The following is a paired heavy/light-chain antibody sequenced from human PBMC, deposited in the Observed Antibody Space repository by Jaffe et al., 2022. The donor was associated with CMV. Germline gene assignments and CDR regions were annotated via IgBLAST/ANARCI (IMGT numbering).Light chain of an antibody. Sequence: NFMLTQPHSVSESPGKTVTISCTRSSGSIASNYVQWYQQRPGSAPTTVIYEDNQRPSGVPDRFSGSIDSSSNSASLTISGLKTEDEADYYCQSYDSSNRGVVFGGGTKLTVL. J-gene: IGLJ2*01. CDR3: QSYDSSNRGVV. CDR1: SGSIASNY. V-gene: IGLV6-57*04. CDR2: EDN.
Heavy chain of an antibody. CDR3: AKDLRQKDTAMVIGYYFDY. D-gene: IGHD5-18*01. V-gene: IGHV3-23*01. Sequence: EVQLLESGGGLVQPGGSLRLSCAASGFTFSSYAMSWVRQAPGKGLEWVSAISGSGGSTYYADSVKGRFTISRDNSKNTLYLQMNSLRAEDTAVYYCAKDLRQKDTAMVIGYYFDYWGQGTLVTVSS. CDR1: GFTFSSYA. J-gene: IGHJ4*02. CDR2: ISGSGGST.